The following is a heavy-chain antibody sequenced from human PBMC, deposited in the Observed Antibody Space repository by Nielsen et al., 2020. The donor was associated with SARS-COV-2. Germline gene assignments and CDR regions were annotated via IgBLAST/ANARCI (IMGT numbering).Heavy chain of an antibody. CDR3: ASGSGDSLAFDI. CDR1: GFTFSNYG. V-gene: IGHV3-30*14. J-gene: IGHJ3*02. CDR2: ISHDGSKK. Sequence: GESLKISCAASGFTFSNYGMHWVRQAPGKGLEWLATISHDGSKKYYADSVKGRFTISRDNSKNTLYLQMNSLSGDDTAVYYCASGSGDSLAFDIWGQGTMVIVSS. D-gene: IGHD1-26*01.